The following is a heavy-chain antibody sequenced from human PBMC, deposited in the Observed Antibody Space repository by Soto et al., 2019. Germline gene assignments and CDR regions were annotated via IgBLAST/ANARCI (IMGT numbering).Heavy chain of an antibody. J-gene: IGHJ5*02. CDR1: GGSISSYF. CDR3: TRGAGPPWFDL. CDR2: IYSSGIS. V-gene: IGHV4-4*07. Sequence: SETLSLTCTVSGGSISSYFWSWIRQPAGKGLEWIGRIYSSGISNSNPSLNSRVTMSIDTSNNQFSLNLRPVTAADTAVYYCTRGAGPPWFDLWGQGTQVTVSS.